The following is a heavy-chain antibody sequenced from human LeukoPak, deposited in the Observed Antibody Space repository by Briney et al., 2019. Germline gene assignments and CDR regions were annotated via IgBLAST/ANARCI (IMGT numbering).Heavy chain of an antibody. CDR1: GLTFGNAW. J-gene: IGHJ1*01. Sequence: GGSRRLACRMAGLTFGNAWLRWVRQVPGGGLEWDGHMRSYVDGGTTGYSAAVRDRFIISRDDSNTTLPLKMRSMQTADTAVYFCAKDLPLSGARFFQHWGQGTLVTVSS. D-gene: IGHD6-25*01. CDR3: AKDLPLSGARFFQH. CDR2: MRSYVDGGTT. V-gene: IGHV3-15*01.